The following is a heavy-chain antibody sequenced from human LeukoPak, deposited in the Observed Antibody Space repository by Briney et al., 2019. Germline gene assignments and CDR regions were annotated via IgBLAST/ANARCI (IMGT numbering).Heavy chain of an antibody. CDR1: GGSISSGGYY. CDR3: ARAGRLTLAKMVRGVTRRGYNWFDP. D-gene: IGHD3-10*01. V-gene: IGHV4-31*03. Sequence: SETLSLTCTVSGGSISSGGYYWSWIRQHPGQGLEWIGYIYYSGSAYYNPSLESRVTISVDTSKNQFSLRLSSVTAADTAVYYCARAGRLTLAKMVRGVTRRGYNWFDPWGQGTLVTVSS. CDR2: IYYSGSA. J-gene: IGHJ5*02.